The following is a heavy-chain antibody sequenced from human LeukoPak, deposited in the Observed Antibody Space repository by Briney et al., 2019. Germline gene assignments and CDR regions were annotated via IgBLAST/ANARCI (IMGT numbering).Heavy chain of an antibody. V-gene: IGHV4-39*07. Sequence: PSETLSLTCTVSGGSISSSSYYWSWIRQPPGKGLEWIGEINHSGSTNYNPSLKSRVTISVDTSKNQFSLKLSSVTAADTAVYYCARWGSGWYYFDYWGQGTLVTVSS. CDR3: ARWGSGWYYFDY. J-gene: IGHJ4*02. CDR2: INHSGST. CDR1: GGSISSSSYY. D-gene: IGHD6-19*01.